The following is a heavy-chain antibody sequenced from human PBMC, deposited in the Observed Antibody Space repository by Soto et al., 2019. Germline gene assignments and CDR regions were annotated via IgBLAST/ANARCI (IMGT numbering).Heavy chain of an antibody. Sequence: GESLKISCAASGFTFSSYSMNWVRQAPGKGLEWVSYISSSSSTIYYADSVKGRFTISRDNAKNSLYLQMNSLRDEDTAVYYCARDSRASSSWYDYYGMDVWGQGTTVTVSS. CDR3: ARDSRASSSWYDYYGMDV. CDR1: GFTFSSYS. D-gene: IGHD6-13*01. CDR2: ISSSSSTI. J-gene: IGHJ6*02. V-gene: IGHV3-48*02.